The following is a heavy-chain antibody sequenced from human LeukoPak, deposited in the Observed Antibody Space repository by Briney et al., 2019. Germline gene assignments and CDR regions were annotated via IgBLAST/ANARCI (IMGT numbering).Heavy chain of an antibody. V-gene: IGHV3-66*01. CDR3: ARETGDDAFDI. Sequence: PGGSLRLSCAASGFTVSSNFMSWVRQAPGKGLEWVSVIYSGGDTYYADSVKGRFTISRDSSKNTLYLQMNSLRAEDTAVYYCARETGDDAFDIWGQGTMVTVSS. J-gene: IGHJ3*02. D-gene: IGHD7-27*01. CDR2: IYSGGDT. CDR1: GFTVSSNF.